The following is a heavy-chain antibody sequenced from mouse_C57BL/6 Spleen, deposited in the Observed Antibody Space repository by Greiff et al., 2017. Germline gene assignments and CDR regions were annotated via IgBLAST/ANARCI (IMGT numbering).Heavy chain of an antibody. CDR2: IDPETGGT. CDR1: GYTFTDYE. CDR3: TYYYGSSYYYYYAMDY. J-gene: IGHJ4*01. Sequence: QVQLQQSGAELVRPGASVTLSCKASGYTFTDYEMHWVKQTPVHGLEWIGAIDPETGGTAYNQKFKGKAILTADKSSSTAYMELRSLTSEDSAVYYCTYYYGSSYYYYYAMDYWGQGTSVTVSS. V-gene: IGHV1-15*01. D-gene: IGHD1-1*01.